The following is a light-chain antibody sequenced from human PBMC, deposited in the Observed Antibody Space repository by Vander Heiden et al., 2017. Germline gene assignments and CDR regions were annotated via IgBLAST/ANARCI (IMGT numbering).Light chain of an antibody. CDR3: QQYGSSLYT. J-gene: IGKJ2*01. Sequence: EIVLTQSPDTLSLSPGERATLSCRASQSVSSSYLTWYQQKPGQAPRLLIYGASSRATGIPDRFSGSGSGTDFTLTISRLEPEDFAVYYWQQYGSSLYTFGQGTKLEIK. CDR1: QSVSSSY. CDR2: GAS. V-gene: IGKV3-20*01.